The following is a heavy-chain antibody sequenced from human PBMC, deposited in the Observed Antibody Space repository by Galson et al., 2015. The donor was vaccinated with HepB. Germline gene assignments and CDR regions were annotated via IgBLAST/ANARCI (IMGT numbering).Heavy chain of an antibody. D-gene: IGHD3-9*01. V-gene: IGHV3-23*01. Sequence: SLRLSCAASGFTFSSYAMSWVRQAPGKGLEWVSAISGSGGSTYYADSVKGRFTISRDNSKNTLYLQMNSLRAEDTAVYYCAKEGYDTPLAGHDAFDIWGQGTMVTVSS. J-gene: IGHJ3*02. CDR1: GFTFSSYA. CDR2: ISGSGGST. CDR3: AKEGYDTPLAGHDAFDI.